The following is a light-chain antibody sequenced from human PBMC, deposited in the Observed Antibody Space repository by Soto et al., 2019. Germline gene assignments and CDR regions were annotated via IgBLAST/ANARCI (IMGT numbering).Light chain of an antibody. Sequence: EIVLTQSPGTLSLSPGERATLSCRASQSVSGNHVAWYQQKPGQAPRLLIYGASSRATGIPGRFSGSGSGTHFTLTITTLEPKDFAVYYCQQYGGSPYSFGQGTKLEIE. CDR1: QSVSGNH. J-gene: IGKJ2*03. V-gene: IGKV3-20*01. CDR3: QQYGGSPYS. CDR2: GAS.